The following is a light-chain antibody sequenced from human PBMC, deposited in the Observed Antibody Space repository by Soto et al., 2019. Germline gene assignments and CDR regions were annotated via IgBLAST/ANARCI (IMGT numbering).Light chain of an antibody. J-gene: IGLJ7*01. CDR3: ASYTSTNTLVV. V-gene: IGLV2-14*01. CDR2: GVN. CDR1: SSDIGRYNY. Sequence: QSALTQPASVSGSPGQSITISCTGTSSDIGRYNYVSWYQQHPGKAPRLVISGVNKRPSGISNRFSGAKSGNTASLTISGLQADDEAIYYCASYTSTNTLVVFGGGTQLTVL.